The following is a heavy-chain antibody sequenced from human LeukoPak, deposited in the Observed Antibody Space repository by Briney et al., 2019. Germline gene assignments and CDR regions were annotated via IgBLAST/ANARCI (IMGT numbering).Heavy chain of an antibody. CDR3: ASSGRRDGYNYRFGAFDI. V-gene: IGHV3-23*01. J-gene: IGHJ3*02. CDR1: GFTFSNYA. D-gene: IGHD5-24*01. CDR2: IGGSGGGATT. Sequence: GGSLRLSCAPSGFTFSNYAMSWVRQAPGKGLEWVSSIGGSGGGATTYYADSVKGRFTISRDNSRNTLYLQMISLRAEDTAVYYCASSGRRDGYNYRFGAFDIWGQGTMVTVSS.